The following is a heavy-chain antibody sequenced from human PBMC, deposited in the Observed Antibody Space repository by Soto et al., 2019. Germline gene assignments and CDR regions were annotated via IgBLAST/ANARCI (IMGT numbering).Heavy chain of an antibody. J-gene: IGHJ3*02. V-gene: IGHV4-39*02. CDR3: ARPQFSGTYHDPFNI. CDR1: GHSISSSTYY. CDR2: VYYGENT. D-gene: IGHD1-26*01. Sequence: SETLSLTCTVSGHSISSSTYYWGWLRQPPGRGLEWIGSVYYGENTYYNPSLKSRVTISVDTFKNLFSLNLSSVTAADTAMYYCARPQFSGTYHDPFNIWGPGTMVTVS.